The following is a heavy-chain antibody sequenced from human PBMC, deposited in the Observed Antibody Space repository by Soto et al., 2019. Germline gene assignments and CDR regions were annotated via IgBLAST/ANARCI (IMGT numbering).Heavy chain of an antibody. V-gene: IGHV4-34*01. D-gene: IGHD3-16*02. CDR1: GGSFSGYY. CDR2: INHSGST. Sequence: SETLSLTCAVYGGSFSGYYWSWIRQPPGKGLEWIGEINHSGSTNYNPSLKSRVTISVDTSKNQFSLKLSSVTAADTAVYYCATVRYDYIWGSYRIPPFFDYWGQGTLVTVSS. CDR3: ATVRYDYIWGSYRIPPFFDY. J-gene: IGHJ4*02.